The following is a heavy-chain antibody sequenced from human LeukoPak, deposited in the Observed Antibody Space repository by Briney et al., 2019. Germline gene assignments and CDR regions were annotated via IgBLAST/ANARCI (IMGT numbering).Heavy chain of an antibody. J-gene: IGHJ5*02. CDR3: ARGRRLVVPAASWFDP. CDR2: INPNSGGT. D-gene: IGHD2-2*01. V-gene: IGHV1-2*02. CDR1: GYTFTGYY. Sequence: ASVKVSCKASGYTFTGYYMHWVRQAPGQGLEWMGWINPNSGGTNYAQKFQGRVTMTRDTSISTAYMELSRLRSDDTAVYYCARGRRLVVPAASWFDPRGQGTLVTVSS.